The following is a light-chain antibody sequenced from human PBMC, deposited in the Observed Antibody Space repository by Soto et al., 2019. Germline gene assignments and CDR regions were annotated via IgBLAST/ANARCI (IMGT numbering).Light chain of an antibody. CDR2: KAS. CDR3: QHYKSWA. CDR1: QSISNR. J-gene: IGKJ1*01. Sequence: DIQMTQSPSTLSASVGDRVTITCRASQSISNRLAWYQQKPGKAPKLLISKASNLESGVPSRFSGSGSGTEFILTIISLQPHDFATYYCQHYKSWAFGQGTKVEI. V-gene: IGKV1-5*03.